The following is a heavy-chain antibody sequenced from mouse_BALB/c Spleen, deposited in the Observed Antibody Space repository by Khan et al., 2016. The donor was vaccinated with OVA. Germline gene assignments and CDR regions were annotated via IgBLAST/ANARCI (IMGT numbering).Heavy chain of an antibody. J-gene: IGHJ2*01. V-gene: IGHV1S81*02. CDR1: GYTFTSYW. Sequence: VELVESGAELVKAGASVKMSCKASGYTFTSYWMHWVKQRLGQGLEWFAETNPTNGRTYYNEKFKSKATLTVDKSSSTAYMLLSGPTFEDSVVYYCARSKKIVATYFDYWGQGTTLTVSS. D-gene: IGHD1-1*01. CDR2: TNPTNGRT. CDR3: ARSKKIVATYFDY.